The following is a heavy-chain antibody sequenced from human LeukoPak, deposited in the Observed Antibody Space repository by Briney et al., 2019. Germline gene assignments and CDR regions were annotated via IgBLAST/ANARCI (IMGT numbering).Heavy chain of an antibody. CDR3: ARHDSSGYYYYFDY. V-gene: IGHV3-11*04. Sequence: PGGSLRLSCAAFGFIFSDYDMNWVRQAPGKGLEWVSYISSSGSTIYYADSVKGRFTISRDNAKNSLYLQMNSLRAEDTAVYYCARHDSSGYYYYFDYWGQGTLVTVSS. CDR1: GFIFSDYD. D-gene: IGHD3-22*01. CDR2: ISSSGSTI. J-gene: IGHJ4*02.